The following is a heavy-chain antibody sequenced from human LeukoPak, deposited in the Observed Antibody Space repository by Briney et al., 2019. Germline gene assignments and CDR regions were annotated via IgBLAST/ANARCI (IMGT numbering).Heavy chain of an antibody. D-gene: IGHD1-26*01. V-gene: IGHV3-49*03. CDR1: GFTLSDYA. CDR2: IRSIAYGGTT. J-gene: IGHJ4*02. Sequence: GGSLRLSCTASGFTLSDYAMSWFRQAPGKGLEWVGFIRSIAYGGTTEYAASVKGRFTISRDDSKSIGYLQMNSLRAEDTAVYYCARDAQEWEPKNPSDYWGQGTLVTVSS. CDR3: ARDAQEWEPKNPSDY.